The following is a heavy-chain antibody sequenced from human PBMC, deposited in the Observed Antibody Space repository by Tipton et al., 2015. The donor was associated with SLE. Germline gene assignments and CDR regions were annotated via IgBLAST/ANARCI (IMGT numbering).Heavy chain of an antibody. J-gene: IGHJ5*02. V-gene: IGHV4-61*02. CDR2: IYYSGST. CDR1: GGFISTGSYY. Sequence: TLSLTCTVSGGFISTGSYYWNWIRQPAGKGLEWIGSIYYSGSTYYNPSLKSRVTISVDTAKNQFSLKLSAGTAADTSVYYYARDYIAAAGTPSFDPWGQGTRITVSS. D-gene: IGHD6-13*01. CDR3: ARDYIAAAGTPSFDP.